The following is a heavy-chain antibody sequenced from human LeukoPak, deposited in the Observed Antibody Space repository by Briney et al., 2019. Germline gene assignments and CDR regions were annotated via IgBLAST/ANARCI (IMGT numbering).Heavy chain of an antibody. V-gene: IGHV3-23*01. J-gene: IGHJ4*02. CDR1: GFTFSSYA. Sequence: GGSLSLSCAVSGFTFSSYAMSWVRQAPGKGLEWVSTISGSGSSTSYADSVKGRFTISRDNSKNTLYLQMNSLRAEDTALYYCATRGYTSGWYSFGYWGQGTLVTVSS. CDR3: ATRGYTSGWYSFGY. D-gene: IGHD6-19*01. CDR2: ISGSGSST.